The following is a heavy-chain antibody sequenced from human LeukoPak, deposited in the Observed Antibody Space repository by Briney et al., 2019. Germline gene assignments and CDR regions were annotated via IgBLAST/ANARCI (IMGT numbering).Heavy chain of an antibody. V-gene: IGHV3-30*02. D-gene: IGHD3-10*01. Sequence: GGSLRLSCAASGFTFSSYGMHWVRQAPGKGLEWVAFIRYDGSNKYYADLVKGRFTISRDNSKNTLYLQMTSLRAEDTAVYSCANQYYYGSVTMGYWGQGTLVTVSS. CDR3: ANQYYYGSVTMGY. J-gene: IGHJ4*02. CDR2: IRYDGSNK. CDR1: GFTFSSYG.